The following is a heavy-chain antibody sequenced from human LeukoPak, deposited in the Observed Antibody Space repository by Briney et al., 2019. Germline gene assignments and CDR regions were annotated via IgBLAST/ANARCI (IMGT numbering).Heavy chain of an antibody. CDR1: GGSISSYY. D-gene: IGHD1-26*01. CDR3: ARLVGATVN. J-gene: IGHJ4*02. Sequence: PSETLSLTCTVSGGSISSYYWSWVRQPPGKGLGWIGYIYYSGSTNYNPSLKSRVTISVDTSKNQFSLKLSSVTAADTAVYYCARLVGATVNWGQGTLVTVSS. V-gene: IGHV4-59*01. CDR2: IYYSGST.